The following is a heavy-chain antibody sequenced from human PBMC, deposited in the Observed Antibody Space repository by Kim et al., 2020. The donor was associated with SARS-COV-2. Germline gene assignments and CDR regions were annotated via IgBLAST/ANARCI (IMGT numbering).Heavy chain of an antibody. J-gene: IGHJ6*02. CDR3: ARDPRVRANFYGMDV. Sequence: DSVRGRFNISRDNARNSLYLQMNSLRAEDTAVYYCARDPRVRANFYGMDVWGQGTTVTVSS. V-gene: IGHV3-21*01.